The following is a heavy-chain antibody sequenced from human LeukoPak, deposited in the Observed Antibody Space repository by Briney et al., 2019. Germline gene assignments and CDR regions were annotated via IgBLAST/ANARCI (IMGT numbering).Heavy chain of an antibody. J-gene: IGHJ5*02. CDR3: AKDQARGANTGFDP. V-gene: IGHV3-30*18. CDR2: ISYDGSNK. CDR1: GFTFSSYG. D-gene: IGHD3-10*01. Sequence: GGSLRLSCAASGFTFSSYGMHWVRQAPGKGLEWVAVISYDGSNKYYADSVKGRLTISRDNSKNTLYLQMNSLRAEDTAVYYCAKDQARGANTGFDPWGQGTLVTVSS.